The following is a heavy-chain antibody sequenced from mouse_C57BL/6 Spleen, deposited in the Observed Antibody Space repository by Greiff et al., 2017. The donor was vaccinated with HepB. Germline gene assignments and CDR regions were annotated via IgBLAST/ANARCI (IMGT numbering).Heavy chain of an antibody. J-gene: IGHJ1*03. D-gene: IGHD1-1*01. CDR2: IWTGGGT. CDR1: GFSLTSYA. V-gene: IGHV2-9-1*01. Sequence: VQRVESGPGLVAPSQSLSITCTVSGFSLTSYAISWVRQPPGKGLEWLGVIWTGGGTNYNSALKSRLSISKDNAKSQVFLKMNSLQTDDTARYYCARTEGGSRAWYFDVWGTGTTVTVSS. CDR3: ARTEGGSRAWYFDV.